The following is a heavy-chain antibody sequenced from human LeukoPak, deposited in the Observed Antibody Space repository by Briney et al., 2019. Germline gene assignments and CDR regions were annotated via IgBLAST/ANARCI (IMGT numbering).Heavy chain of an antibody. D-gene: IGHD6-19*01. J-gene: IGHJ4*02. CDR3: AKGRGSGWYWVLDY. CDR2: ISGSGLST. V-gene: IGHV3-23*01. Sequence: GGSLRLSCAASGFTFSSSAVSWVRQAPGKGLEWVSAISGSGLSTYYADSVKGRFTISRDKSKNTLYLQMNSLRAEDTAVYYCAKGRGSGWYWVLDYWGQGTLVTVSS. CDR1: GFTFSSSA.